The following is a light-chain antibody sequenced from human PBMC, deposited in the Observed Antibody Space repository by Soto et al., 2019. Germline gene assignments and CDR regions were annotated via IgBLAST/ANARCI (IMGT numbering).Light chain of an antibody. V-gene: IGLV4-69*01. CDR2: LSSDGSH. Sequence: QPVLTQSPSASASLGASVKLTCTLSSGHSSYAIAWHQQQPEKGPRYLMKLSSDGSHSKGDGIPDRFSCSSSGAERYLTIPGLHSEDEADYYCQTWVTGASVVFGGGTKLTVL. J-gene: IGLJ2*01. CDR3: QTWVTGASVV. CDR1: SGHSSYA.